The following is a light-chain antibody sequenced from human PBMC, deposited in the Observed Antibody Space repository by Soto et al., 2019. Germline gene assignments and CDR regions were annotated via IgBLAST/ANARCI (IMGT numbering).Light chain of an antibody. CDR3: QQYKSYPWT. Sequence: IQMTQSPSSLSASVGDRFTITCRASQSILTWLAWYQQKPGKAPKLLIYKASTLKSGVPSRFSGSGSGTEFTLTISSLQPDDFATYYCQQYKSYPWTFGQGTKVDIK. CDR2: KAS. CDR1: QSILTW. J-gene: IGKJ1*01. V-gene: IGKV1-5*03.